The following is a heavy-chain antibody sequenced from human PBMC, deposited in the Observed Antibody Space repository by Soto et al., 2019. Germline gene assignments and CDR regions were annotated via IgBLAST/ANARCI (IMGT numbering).Heavy chain of an antibody. Sequence: ASVKVSCKASGYSFIGYYMHWVRQAPGQGLEWMGWINPKSGVTNYAQKFQGRVTMTRDTSITTAYMELSSLRSDDTAVYYCARGHVNFSDPWGQGTMVT. V-gene: IGHV1-2*02. J-gene: IGHJ5*02. D-gene: IGHD1-1*01. CDR1: GYSFIGYY. CDR2: INPKSGVT. CDR3: ARGHVNFSDP.